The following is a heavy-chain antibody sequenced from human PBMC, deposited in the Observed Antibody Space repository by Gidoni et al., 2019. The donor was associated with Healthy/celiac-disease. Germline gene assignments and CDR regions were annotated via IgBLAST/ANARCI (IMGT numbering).Heavy chain of an antibody. D-gene: IGHD3-22*01. CDR1: GGSFSGYY. Sequence: QVQLQQWGAGLLKPSETLSLTCAVYGGSFSGYYWSWIRQPPGKGLEWIGEINHSGSTNYNPSLKSRVTISVDTSKNQFSLKLSSVTAADTAVYYCARGRVGQDSSGYYRPDPAEYFQHWGQGTLVTVSS. CDR3: ARGRVGQDSSGYYRPDPAEYFQH. J-gene: IGHJ1*01. CDR2: INHSGST. V-gene: IGHV4-34*01.